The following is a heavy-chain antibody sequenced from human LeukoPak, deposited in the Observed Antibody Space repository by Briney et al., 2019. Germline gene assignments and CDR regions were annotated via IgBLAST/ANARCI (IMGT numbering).Heavy chain of an antibody. J-gene: IGHJ4*02. V-gene: IGHV4-34*01. Sequence: NPSETLSLTCAVYGGSFSGYYWSWIRRPPGKGLEWIGEINHSGSTNYNPSLKSRVTISVDTSKNQFSLKLSSVTAADTAVYYCARDSPRHSSSLDYWGQGTLVTVSS. CDR1: GGSFSGYY. CDR3: ARDSPRHSSSLDY. CDR2: INHSGST. D-gene: IGHD6-6*01.